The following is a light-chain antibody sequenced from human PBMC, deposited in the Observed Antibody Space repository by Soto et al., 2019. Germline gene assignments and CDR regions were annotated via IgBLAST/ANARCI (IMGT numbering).Light chain of an antibody. CDR1: QSVSSY. J-gene: IGKJ3*01. V-gene: IGKV3-11*01. Sequence: EIVLTQSPATLSLSPGERATLSCRASQSVSSYLAWYQQKPGQAPRLLIYDASNRATGIPARFSGSGSGTDFTLTISSLEPEDFAVYYSQQRSNWPPFTFGPGTKVDIK. CDR3: QQRSNWPPFT. CDR2: DAS.